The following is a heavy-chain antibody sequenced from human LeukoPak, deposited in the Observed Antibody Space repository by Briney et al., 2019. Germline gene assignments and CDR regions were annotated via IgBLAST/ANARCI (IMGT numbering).Heavy chain of an antibody. D-gene: IGHD4-17*01. Sequence: PGGSLRLSCAASGFTFSSYEMNWVRQAPGKGLEWVSYISSSGSTVYYADSVKGRFTISRDSAKNSLYLQMNSLRAEDTAVYYCVSHDYAPPAQNLFDSWGQGTLVTVSS. J-gene: IGHJ4*02. CDR1: GFTFSSYE. CDR3: VSHDYAPPAQNLFDS. CDR2: ISSSGSTV. V-gene: IGHV3-48*03.